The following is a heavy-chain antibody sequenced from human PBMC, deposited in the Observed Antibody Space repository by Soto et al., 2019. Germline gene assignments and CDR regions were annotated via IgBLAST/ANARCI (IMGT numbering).Heavy chain of an antibody. CDR3: ARYRVEKSGYPANGMDV. V-gene: IGHV1-3*01. Sequence: QVQSLQSGAEVKKPGASVKVSCQASGYNFTKSAIHWVRQAPGQRLEWMGWISGATGNTKYSQKFQGIVTISRDTSASKAYLELSRLTPEDTSVIDCARYRVEKSGYPANGMDVWGQGTTVTVSS. D-gene: IGHD5-12*01. CDR1: GYNFTKSA. J-gene: IGHJ6*02. CDR2: ISGATGNT.